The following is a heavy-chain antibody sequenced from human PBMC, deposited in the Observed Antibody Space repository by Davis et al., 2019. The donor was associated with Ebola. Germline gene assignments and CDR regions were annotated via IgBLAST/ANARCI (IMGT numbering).Heavy chain of an antibody. CDR2: INPNSGGT. J-gene: IGHJ6*02. CDR3: ARAVTISLVMDV. Sequence: ASVKVSCKASGGTFSSYVISWVRQAPGQGLEWMGWINPNSGGTNYAQKFQVRVTMTRDTSISTAYLELSRLTPDDTAVYYCARAVTISLVMDVWGQGTTVTVSS. CDR1: GGTFSSYV. V-gene: IGHV1-2*02. D-gene: IGHD3-3*01.